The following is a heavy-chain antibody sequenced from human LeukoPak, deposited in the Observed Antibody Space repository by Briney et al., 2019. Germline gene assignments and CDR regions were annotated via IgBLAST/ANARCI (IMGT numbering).Heavy chain of an antibody. CDR1: GFTFNTYA. CDR2: VWYDGSNK. V-gene: IGHV3-33*01. Sequence: PGGSLRLSCAASGFTFNTYAMHWVRQAPGKGLEWVAVVWYDGSNKYYVESVKGRFTISRDNSKNTLYLQINSLRAEDTAVYYCVRDKWRSGYSNTFDMWGQGTMPTVSS. CDR3: VRDKWRSGYSNTFDM. J-gene: IGHJ3*02. D-gene: IGHD3-22*01.